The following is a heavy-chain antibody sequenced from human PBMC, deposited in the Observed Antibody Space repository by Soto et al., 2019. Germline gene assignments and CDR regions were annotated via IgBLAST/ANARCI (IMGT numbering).Heavy chain of an antibody. Sequence: QVRLQESGPGLVKPSETLSLTCTVSDDSISSYYWSWIRQVPGKGLEWIGYTHYTGRTNYNHSLKSRVTVSVDTSKNQFCLRLTSVTAADTDVYYCARDQAGTIFGLPTHYYYMDVWGKGTTVIVSS. J-gene: IGHJ6*03. CDR3: ARDQAGTIFGLPTHYYYMDV. CDR1: DDSISSYY. D-gene: IGHD3-3*01. CDR2: THYTGRT. V-gene: IGHV4-59*01.